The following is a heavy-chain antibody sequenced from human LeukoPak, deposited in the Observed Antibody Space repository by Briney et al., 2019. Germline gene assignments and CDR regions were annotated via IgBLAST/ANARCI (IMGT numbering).Heavy chain of an antibody. J-gene: IGHJ1*01. D-gene: IGHD3-22*01. CDR2: IKSDGST. CDR3: ARAPSEIGGYYPEYFRH. Sequence: GGSLRLSCAASGFTFSSYWMHWVRQAPGKGLVWVSRIKSDGSTNYADSVKGRFTISRDNAKNTVSLQMNSLRAEGTGVYYCARAPSEIGGYYPEYFRHWSQGTLVTVSS. CDR1: GFTFSSYW. V-gene: IGHV3-74*01.